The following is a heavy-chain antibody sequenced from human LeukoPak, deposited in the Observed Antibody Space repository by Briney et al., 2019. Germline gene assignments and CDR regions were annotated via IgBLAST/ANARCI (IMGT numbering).Heavy chain of an antibody. J-gene: IGHJ4*02. CDR1: GYSFTCYW. CDR3: ARRVHCSSTSCYPDY. Sequence: GESLKISCKGSGYSFTCYWIGWVRQMPGKGLEWMGIIYPGDSDTRYSPSFQGQVTISADKSISTAYLQWSSLKASDTAMYYCARRVHCSSTSCYPDYWGQGTLVTVSS. V-gene: IGHV5-51*01. CDR2: IYPGDSDT. D-gene: IGHD2-2*01.